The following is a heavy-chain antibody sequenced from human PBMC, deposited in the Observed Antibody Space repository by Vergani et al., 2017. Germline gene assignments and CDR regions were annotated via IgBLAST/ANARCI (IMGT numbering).Heavy chain of an antibody. CDR3: ARAEFSTNYYGQSYYLDY. J-gene: IGHJ4*02. Sequence: QVQLQESGPRLVRPSQTLSLTCTVSGGSINTGAYYWSWIRQPAGKGLEWIGRVYTSGMTNYNPSLKSRVTILVDRSKSQLSLKLTSVTAGDTAVYFCARAEFSTNYYGQSYYLDYWGQGIPVTVSS. CDR1: GGSINTGAYY. V-gene: IGHV4-61*02. CDR2: VYTSGMT. D-gene: IGHD3-22*01.